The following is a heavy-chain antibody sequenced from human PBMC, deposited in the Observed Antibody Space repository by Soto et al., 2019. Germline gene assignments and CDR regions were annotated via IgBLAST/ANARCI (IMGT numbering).Heavy chain of an antibody. CDR1: GYSISSGYY. Sequence: PSETLSLTCAVSGYSISSGYYWGWIRQPPGKGLEWIGSIYHSGSTYYNPSLKSRVTISVDTSKNQFSLKLSSVTAADTAVYYCARVCSSTSCYGALFFDYWGQGTLVTV. J-gene: IGHJ4*02. V-gene: IGHV4-38-2*01. CDR3: ARVCSSTSCYGALFFDY. CDR2: IYHSGST. D-gene: IGHD2-2*01.